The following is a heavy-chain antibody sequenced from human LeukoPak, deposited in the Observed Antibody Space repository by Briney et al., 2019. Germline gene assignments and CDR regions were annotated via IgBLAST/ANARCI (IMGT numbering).Heavy chain of an antibody. Sequence: GGSLRLSCAASGFTFSNYGIHWVRLAPGKGLEWVAVISYDGSNKYYADSVKGRFTISRDNSKNTLYLQMNSLRAEDTAVYYCAKDSPERDDYWGQGTLVTVSS. CDR3: AKDSPERDDY. J-gene: IGHJ4*02. CDR2: ISYDGSNK. CDR1: GFTFSNYG. V-gene: IGHV3-30*18.